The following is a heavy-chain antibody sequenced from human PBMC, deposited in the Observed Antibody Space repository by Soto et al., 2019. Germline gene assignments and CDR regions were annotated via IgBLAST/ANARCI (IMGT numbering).Heavy chain of an antibody. CDR3: AKDGPVQWLVQVDY. Sequence: EVQLLESGGGLVQPGGSLRLSCAASGFTFSSSGMSWVRQAPGKGLEWVSGISSGGGSKYFADSVKGRFTIFRDNSRNTVDLQMNSLRAEDPAVYYCAKDGPVQWLVQVDYWGQGTLVTVSS. D-gene: IGHD6-19*01. J-gene: IGHJ4*02. CDR1: GFTFSSSG. CDR2: ISSGGGSK. V-gene: IGHV3-23*01.